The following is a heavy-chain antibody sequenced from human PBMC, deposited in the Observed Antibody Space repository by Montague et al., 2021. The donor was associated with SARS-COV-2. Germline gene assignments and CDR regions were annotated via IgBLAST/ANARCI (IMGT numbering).Heavy chain of an antibody. D-gene: IGHD2-15*01. CDR2: IYHNGKT. CDR3: ARGDGVVVAAPYI. J-gene: IGHJ3*02. V-gene: IGHV4-39*01. Sequence: SETLSLTCNVSGDSITNTRYFWGWIRQPPGKALEWIGSIYHNGKTYYNPSLERRALLSIDTSKNQFSLRLSSVIASDTAVYYCARGDGVVVAAPYIWGQGTMVTVSS. CDR1: GDSITNTRYF.